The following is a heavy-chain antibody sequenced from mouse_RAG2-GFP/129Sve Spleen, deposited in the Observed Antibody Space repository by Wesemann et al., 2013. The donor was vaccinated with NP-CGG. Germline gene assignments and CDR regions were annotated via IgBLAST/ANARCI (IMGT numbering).Heavy chain of an antibody. V-gene: IGHV3-8*02. Sequence: EYAGYISYSGSTYYNPSLKSRISITRDTSKNQFFLQLNSVTTEDTATYYCARLLRYAMDYWGGSRGTSVTVSS. D-gene: IGHD1-1*01. J-gene: IGHJ4*01. CDR3: ARLLRYAMDY. CDR2: ISYSGST.